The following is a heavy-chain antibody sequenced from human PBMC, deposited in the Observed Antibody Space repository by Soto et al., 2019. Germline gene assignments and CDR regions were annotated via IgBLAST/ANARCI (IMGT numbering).Heavy chain of an antibody. CDR1: GFTFSDYD. CDR2: IGTAGDT. J-gene: IGHJ5*02. CDR3: AREAAGTLDFDP. D-gene: IGHD6-13*01. V-gene: IGHV3-13*01. Sequence: GESLKISCTASGFTFSDYDMHWVRQATGKGLEWVSAIGTAGDTYYPGSVKGRFTISRENAKNSLYLQMNSLRAEDTAVYYCAREAAGTLDFDPWGQGTLVTVSS.